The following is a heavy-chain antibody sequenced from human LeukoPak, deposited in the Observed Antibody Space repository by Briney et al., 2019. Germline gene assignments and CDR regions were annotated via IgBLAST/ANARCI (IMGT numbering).Heavy chain of an antibody. V-gene: IGHV4-59*01. CDR2: IYYSGST. D-gene: IGHD2-15*01. CDR1: GGSISTFY. CDR3: AKQLGYCSDGSCYFPY. Sequence: SETLSLTCTVSGGSISTFYWSWIRQPPGKGLEWIGYIYYSGSTNYNPSLKSRLTISVDTSKNQFSLKLSSVTAADTAVYYCAKQLGYCSDGSCYFPYWGQGTLVTVSS. J-gene: IGHJ4*02.